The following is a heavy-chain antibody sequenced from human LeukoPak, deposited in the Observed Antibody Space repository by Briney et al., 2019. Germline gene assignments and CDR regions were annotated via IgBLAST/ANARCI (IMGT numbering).Heavy chain of an antibody. V-gene: IGHV3-15*01. J-gene: IGHJ4*02. CDR1: GFSFSNAW. D-gene: IGHD6-19*01. CDR2: IKRQSDGATT. CDR3: TRGASAWPLHY. Sequence: GGSLRLSCAASGFSFSNAWMSWVRQVPGTGLEWVGRIKRQSDGATTQYAAPVKDRFTISRDNSKKTLYLQMNNLKTEDTAVYYCTRGASAWPLHYWGQGTLVTVSS.